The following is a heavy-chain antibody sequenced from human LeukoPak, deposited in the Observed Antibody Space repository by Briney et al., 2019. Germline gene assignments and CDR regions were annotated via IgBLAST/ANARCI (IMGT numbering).Heavy chain of an antibody. J-gene: IGHJ4*02. V-gene: IGHV4-34*01. CDR1: GGSFSGYY. D-gene: IGHD3-22*01. CDR2: INHSGST. CDR3: ARGGTPDYFDSSGYDFGY. Sequence: SETLSLTCAVYGGSFSGYYWSWIRQPPGKGLEWIGEINHSGSTNYNPSLKSRVTISVDTSKNQFSLKLTSVTAADTAVYYCARGGTPDYFDSSGYDFGYWGQGTLVTVSS.